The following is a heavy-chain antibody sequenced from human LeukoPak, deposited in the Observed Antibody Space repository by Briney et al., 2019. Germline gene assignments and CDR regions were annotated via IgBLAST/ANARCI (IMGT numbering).Heavy chain of an antibody. V-gene: IGHV4-34*01. CDR1: GGSFSGYY. J-gene: IGHJ4*02. Sequence: PSETLSLTCAVYGGSFSGYYWSWIRQPPGKGLEWIGEINHSGSTNYNPSLKSRVTISVDTSKNQFSLKLSSVTAADTAVYYCASPKYNWNQGLDYWGQGTLVTVSS. CDR3: ASPKYNWNQGLDY. D-gene: IGHD1-20*01. CDR2: INHSGST.